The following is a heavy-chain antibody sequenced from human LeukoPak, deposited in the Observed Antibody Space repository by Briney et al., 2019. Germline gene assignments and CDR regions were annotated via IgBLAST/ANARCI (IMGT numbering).Heavy chain of an antibody. J-gene: IGHJ4*02. CDR2: FDPEDGET. D-gene: IGHD2-15*01. CDR1: GYTFTSYY. Sequence: GASVKVSCKASGYTFTSYYMHWVRQAPGKGLEWMGGFDPEDGETIYAQKFQGRVTMTEDTSTDTAYMELSSLRSEDTAVYYCATSPLGYCSGGSCLHFYFWGQGTLVTVSS. CDR3: ATSPLGYCSGGSCLHFYF. V-gene: IGHV1-24*01.